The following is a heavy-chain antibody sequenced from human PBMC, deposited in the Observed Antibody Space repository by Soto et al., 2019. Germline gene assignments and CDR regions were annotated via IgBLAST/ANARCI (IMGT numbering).Heavy chain of an antibody. J-gene: IGHJ5*02. D-gene: IGHD3-10*01. Sequence: SETLSLTCTVSGGSISSYYWSWIRQPPGKGLEWIGYIYYSGSTNYNPSLKSRVTISVDTSKNQFSLKLSSVTAADTAVYYCARDNSDYYGSGSYYSTWFDPWGQGTLVTVSS. V-gene: IGHV4-59*01. CDR1: GGSISSYY. CDR3: ARDNSDYYGSGSYYSTWFDP. CDR2: IYYSGST.